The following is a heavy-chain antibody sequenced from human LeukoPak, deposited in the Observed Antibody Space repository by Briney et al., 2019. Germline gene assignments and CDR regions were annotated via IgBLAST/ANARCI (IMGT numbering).Heavy chain of an antibody. Sequence: GGSLRLSCEASGFTLSRYSMNWVRQVPGKGLEWVSSISSSSKHIYYGDSLKGRFTVSRDNTINSLYLQMNSLRAEDTAVYYCARDGGVGFDYWGQGTLVTVSS. CDR1: GFTLSRYS. CDR3: ARDGGVGFDY. J-gene: IGHJ4*02. CDR2: ISSSSKHI. D-gene: IGHD3-3*01. V-gene: IGHV3-21*01.